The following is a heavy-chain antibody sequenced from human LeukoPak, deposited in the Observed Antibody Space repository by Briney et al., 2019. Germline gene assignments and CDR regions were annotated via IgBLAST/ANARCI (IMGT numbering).Heavy chain of an antibody. CDR3: ARDQPYGDYTFDY. CDR1: GFTFSSYS. V-gene: IGHV3-21*01. CDR2: ISSSSSYI. J-gene: IGHJ4*02. D-gene: IGHD4-17*01. Sequence: GGSLRLSCAASGFTFSSYSMNWVRQAPGKGLEWVSSISSSSSYIYYADSVKGRFTISRDNAKNSLYLQINSLRAEDTAVYYCARDQPYGDYTFDYWGQGTLVTVSS.